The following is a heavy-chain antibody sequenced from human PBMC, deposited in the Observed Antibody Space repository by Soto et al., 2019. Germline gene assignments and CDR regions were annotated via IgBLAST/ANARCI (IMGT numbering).Heavy chain of an antibody. D-gene: IGHD2-8*02. CDR2: ISYDGTNK. Sequence: QVQLVESGGGVVQPGRSLRLSCAASGFSFSISPMHWVRQAPGKGPEWVALISYDGTNKFYADSVKGRFTISRDNSKSTLYLHVASLRPEDAAVYYCARDPKTTGGQHWAFNYFDSWGQGTLVTVSS. V-gene: IGHV3-30-3*01. CDR1: GFSFSISP. CDR3: ARDPKTTGGQHWAFNYFDS. J-gene: IGHJ4*02.